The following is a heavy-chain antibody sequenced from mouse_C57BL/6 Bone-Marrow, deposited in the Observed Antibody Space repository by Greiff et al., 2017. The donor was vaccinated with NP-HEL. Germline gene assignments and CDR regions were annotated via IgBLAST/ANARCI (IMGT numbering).Heavy chain of an antibody. J-gene: IGHJ3*01. V-gene: IGHV5-9-1*02. D-gene: IGHD2-5*01. CDR2: ISSGGDYI. Sequence: EVQVVESGEGLVKPGGSLKLSCAASGFTFSSYAMSWVRQTPEKRLEWVAYISSGGDYIYYADTVKGRFTISRDNARNTLYLQMSSLKSEDTAMYYCTRGGYYSRFAYWGQGTLVTVSA. CDR3: TRGGYYSRFAY. CDR1: GFTFSSYA.